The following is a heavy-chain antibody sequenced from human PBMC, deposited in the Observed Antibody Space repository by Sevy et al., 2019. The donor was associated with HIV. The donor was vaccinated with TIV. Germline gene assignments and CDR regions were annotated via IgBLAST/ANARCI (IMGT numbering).Heavy chain of an antibody. CDR3: AKGPSGSYDYYYMDV. CDR2: ISGSGGST. Sequence: GGSLRLSCAASGFTFSSYAMSWXXXAPGKGLEXVSAISGSGGSTYYADSVKGRFTISRDNSKNTLYLQMNSLRAEDTAVYYCAKGPSGSYDYYYMDVWGKGTTVTVSS. CDR1: GFTFSSYA. J-gene: IGHJ6*03. V-gene: IGHV3-23*01. D-gene: IGHD1-26*01.